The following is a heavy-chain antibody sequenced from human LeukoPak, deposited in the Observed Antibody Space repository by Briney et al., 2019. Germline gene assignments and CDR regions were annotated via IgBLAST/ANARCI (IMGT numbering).Heavy chain of an antibody. J-gene: IGHJ4*02. D-gene: IGHD6-13*01. CDR2: IWYDGSNK. Sequence: GGSLRLSCAASGFTFSSYGMHWVRQAPGKGLEWVAVIWYDGSNKYYADSVKGRFTISRDNSKNTLYLQMNSLRAEDTAVYYCASLGVGYSSSFYGYWGQGTLVTVSS. V-gene: IGHV3-33*01. CDR3: ASLGVGYSSSFYGY. CDR1: GFTFSSYG.